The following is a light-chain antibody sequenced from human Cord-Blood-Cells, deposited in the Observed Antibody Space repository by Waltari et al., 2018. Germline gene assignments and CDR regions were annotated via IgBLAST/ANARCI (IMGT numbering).Light chain of an antibody. CDR3: QVWDSSSDHWV. Sequence: SYVLTQPPSVSVAPGKTARITCGGNNIGSKSVHWYQQKPGQAPVLVIYYDSDRPSGLPERFSGSNSGNTATLTISRFEAGDEADYYCQVWDSSSDHWVFGGGTKLTVL. CDR2: YDS. CDR1: NIGSKS. J-gene: IGLJ3*02. V-gene: IGLV3-21*04.